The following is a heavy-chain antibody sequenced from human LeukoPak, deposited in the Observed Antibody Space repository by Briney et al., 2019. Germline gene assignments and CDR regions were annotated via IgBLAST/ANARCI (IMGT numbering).Heavy chain of an antibody. Sequence: GGSLRLSCAASGFTFSDYYMSWIRQAPGKGLEWVSYISSSGSTIYYADSVKGRFTISRDNAKNSLYLQMNSLRAEDTAVYYCARVSVLVVTATDAHLDYWGQGTLVTVSS. CDR3: ARVSVLVVTATDAHLDY. D-gene: IGHD2-21*02. CDR1: GFTFSDYY. J-gene: IGHJ4*02. V-gene: IGHV3-11*04. CDR2: ISSSGSTI.